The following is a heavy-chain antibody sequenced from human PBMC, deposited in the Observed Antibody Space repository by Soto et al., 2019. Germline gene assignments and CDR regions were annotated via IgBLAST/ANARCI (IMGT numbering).Heavy chain of an antibody. CDR2: ISYDGSSK. CDR3: AGQLYSSGWYYYYYYGMDV. CDR1: GFTFSSYA. V-gene: IGHV3-30-3*01. Sequence: GGSLRLSCAASGFTFSSYAMHWVRQAPGKGLEWVAVISYDGSSKYYADSVKGRFTISRDNSKNTLYLQMNSLRAEDTAVYYCAGQLYSSGWYYYYYYGMDVWGQGTTVTVSS. J-gene: IGHJ6*02. D-gene: IGHD6-19*01.